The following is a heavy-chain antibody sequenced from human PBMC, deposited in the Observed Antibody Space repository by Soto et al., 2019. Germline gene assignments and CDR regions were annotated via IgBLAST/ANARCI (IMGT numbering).Heavy chain of an antibody. J-gene: IGHJ3*01. CDR2: LYWDDDK. V-gene: IGHV2-5*02. D-gene: IGHD2-15*01. CDR3: AQRLGAAKWVAFDV. CDR1: GFSLSTTGVG. Sequence: QITLKESGPKLVKPPQPLTLSCTFSGFSLSTTGVGVAWLRHPPGKAQEWLAVLYWDDDKRYNPSLQSMLTITKDTSKSQVVLRMTNMDPVDTATYYCAQRLGAAKWVAFDVWCQGTMVTVSS.